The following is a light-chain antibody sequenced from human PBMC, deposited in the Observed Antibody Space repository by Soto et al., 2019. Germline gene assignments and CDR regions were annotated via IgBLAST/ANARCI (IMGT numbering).Light chain of an antibody. V-gene: IGKV3-20*01. Sequence: DIVLTQSPGTLSLSPGERATLSCRASQSVSSSYLAWYQQKTGQAPRLLIYGASSRATGIPDRFSGSGSGTDITLTISRLEPEDFAVYYCQQYGRSPPMYTFGQGTKLEIK. CDR2: GAS. CDR3: QQYGRSPPMYT. J-gene: IGKJ2*01. CDR1: QSVSSSY.